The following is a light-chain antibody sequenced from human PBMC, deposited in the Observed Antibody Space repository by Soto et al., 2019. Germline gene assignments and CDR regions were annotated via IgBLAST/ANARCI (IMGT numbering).Light chain of an antibody. CDR1: QSVLYSSNNKNY. Sequence: DIVMTQSPDSLAVSLGERATINCKSSQSVLYSSNNKNYLAWYQQKPGQPPKLLIYWASTRESGVPDRFSGGGSGTDFALTISSRQAEDVAIYYCQQCYSTPPTFGQGTKLEIK. V-gene: IGKV4-1*01. CDR3: QQCYSTPPT. CDR2: WAS. J-gene: IGKJ2*01.